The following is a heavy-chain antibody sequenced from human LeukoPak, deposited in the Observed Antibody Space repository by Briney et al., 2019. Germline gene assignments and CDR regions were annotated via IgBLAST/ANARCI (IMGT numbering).Heavy chain of an antibody. CDR1: GASISDHY. V-gene: IGHV4-59*11. CDR2: FYYSGYFYNSGGT. D-gene: IGHD4-11*01. J-gene: IGHJ6*03. CDR3: ARGFNDSNNDVYFYYMDI. Sequence: PSETLSLTCTVSGASISDHYWSWIRESPGKGLEWIGYFYYSGYFYNSGGTNYNPSLKSRVTISGDTSKNQFSLKLTSVTAADTAVYYCARGFNDSNNDVYFYYMDIWGKGTTVTVSS.